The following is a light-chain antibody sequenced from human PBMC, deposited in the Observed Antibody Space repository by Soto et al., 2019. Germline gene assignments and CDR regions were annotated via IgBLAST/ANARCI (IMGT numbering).Light chain of an antibody. CDR2: AAS. CDR3: QQYYSYPLT. CDR1: QGISSY. J-gene: IGKJ4*02. Sequence: IRMTQSPSSFSASTGDRVTITCRASQGISSYLAWYQQKPGKAPKLLIYAASTLQSGVPSRFSGSGSGTEFTLTISCLQSEDFATYYCQQYYSYPLTFGRGTKVEIK. V-gene: IGKV1-8*01.